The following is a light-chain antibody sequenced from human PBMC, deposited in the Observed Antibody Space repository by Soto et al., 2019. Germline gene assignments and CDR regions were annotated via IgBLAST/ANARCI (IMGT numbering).Light chain of an antibody. CDR3: SSFRSSSTSYV. Sequence: QSVLTQPASVSGSPGQSITISCTGTSSDIGDSNYVSWYQQHPGKAPKLVIYDVSNRPSGVSNRFSGSKSANTASLTISGLQAEDEAVYYCSSFRSSSTSYVFGTRTNVTVL. CDR2: DVS. V-gene: IGLV2-14*03. J-gene: IGLJ1*01. CDR1: SSDIGDSNY.